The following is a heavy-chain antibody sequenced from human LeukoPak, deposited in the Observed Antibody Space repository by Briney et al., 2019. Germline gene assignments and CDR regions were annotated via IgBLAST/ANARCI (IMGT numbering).Heavy chain of an antibody. CDR1: GFTFSSYS. V-gene: IGHV3-21*01. CDR3: ARGWEESGMDV. CDR2: ISSSSSYI. J-gene: IGHJ6*02. Sequence: GGSLRLSCAASGFTFSSYSMNWVRQAPGKGLEWVSSISSSSSYIHYADSVKGRFTISRDNAKNSLYLQMNSLRAEDTAVYYCARGWEESGMDVWGQGTTVTVSS. D-gene: IGHD1-26*01.